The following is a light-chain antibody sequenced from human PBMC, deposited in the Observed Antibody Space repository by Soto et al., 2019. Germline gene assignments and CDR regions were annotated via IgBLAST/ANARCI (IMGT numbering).Light chain of an antibody. Sequence: EIVLTQSPATLSLSPGERATLSCRASQSVNNYLAWYQQKPGQAPRLLIYDVFHRATGIAARFSGSGSGTDFTLTISSLEPEDFAVYYCQQYGSSPLTFGGGTKVEIK. CDR1: QSVNNY. CDR2: DVF. V-gene: IGKV3-11*01. CDR3: QQYGSSPLT. J-gene: IGKJ4*01.